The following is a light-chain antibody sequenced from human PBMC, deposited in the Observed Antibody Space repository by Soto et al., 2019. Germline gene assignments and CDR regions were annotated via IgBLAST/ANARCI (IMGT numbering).Light chain of an antibody. CDR2: SAS. V-gene: IGKV3-20*01. CDR1: QTVTGNY. CDR3: QQYSALPRT. Sequence: EIVLKQSPGTRSLSQGDRATLSCRVSQTVTGNYLAWYHQKPGQAPRLLIHSASSRATGIPDRFSASGTGTNFTLTISRLEPEDFAVYYCQQYSALPRTFGEGTKVDIK. J-gene: IGKJ4*01.